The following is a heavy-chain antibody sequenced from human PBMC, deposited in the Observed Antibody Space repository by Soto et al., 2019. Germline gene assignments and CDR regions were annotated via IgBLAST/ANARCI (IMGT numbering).Heavy chain of an antibody. CDR2: INPNGGST. V-gene: IGHV1-46*01. CDR1: GYTFSSYY. CDR3: ARGLGLGDC. Sequence: QVQLVQSGAEVKKPGASVKVSCKASGYTFSSYYIHWVRQAHGQGLEWIGIINPNGGSTNYAQHCEGRLTVTRDTSTATVYMDLSALTSDDTAMYYCARGLGLGDCWGQGTLVTVSS. J-gene: IGHJ4*02. D-gene: IGHD3-9*01.